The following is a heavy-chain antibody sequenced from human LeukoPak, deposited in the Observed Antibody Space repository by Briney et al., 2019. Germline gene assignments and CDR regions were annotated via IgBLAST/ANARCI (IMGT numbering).Heavy chain of an antibody. Sequence: GGSLRLSCAASGFTFSSYSMNWVRQAPGKGLEWVSSISSSSSYVYYADSVKGRFTISRDNAKNSLYLQMNSLRAEDTAVYYCARLIPRSQTPAVAGTWDSYWGQGTLVTVSS. V-gene: IGHV3-21*01. CDR1: GFTFSSYS. J-gene: IGHJ4*02. D-gene: IGHD6-19*01. CDR2: ISSSSSYV. CDR3: ARLIPRSQTPAVAGTWDSY.